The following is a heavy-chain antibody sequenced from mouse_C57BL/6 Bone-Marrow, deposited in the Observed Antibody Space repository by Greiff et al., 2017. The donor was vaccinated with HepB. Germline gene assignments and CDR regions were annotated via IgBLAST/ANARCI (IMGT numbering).Heavy chain of an antibody. J-gene: IGHJ2*01. CDR3: TTLGGSPFDY. CDR1: GFNIKDDY. Sequence: EVQLQESGAELVRPGASVKLSCTASGFNIKDDYMHWVKQRPEQGLEWIGWIDPENGDTEYASKFQGKATITADTSSNTAYLQLSSLTSEDTAVYYCTTLGGSPFDYWGQGTTLTVSS. V-gene: IGHV14-4*01. CDR2: IDPENGDT. D-gene: IGHD1-1*01.